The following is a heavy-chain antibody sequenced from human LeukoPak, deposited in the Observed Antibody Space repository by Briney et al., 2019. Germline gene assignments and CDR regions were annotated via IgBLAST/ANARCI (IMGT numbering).Heavy chain of an antibody. D-gene: IGHD2-2*01. CDR2: MYYSGIT. V-gene: IGHV4-39*01. CDR1: GGSITSSSYY. J-gene: IGHJ5*02. CDR3: ARLGVGDIVVLPAAET. Sequence: SETLSLTCNVSGGSITSSSYYWGWIRQPPGKGLEWIGSMYYSGITYYNSSLKSRVTIFVDTSKNQFSLNLKSVTAADTAVYYCARLGVGDIVVLPAAETWGQGTLVTVSS.